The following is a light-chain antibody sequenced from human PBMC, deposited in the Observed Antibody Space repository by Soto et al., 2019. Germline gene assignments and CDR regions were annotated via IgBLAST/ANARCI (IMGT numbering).Light chain of an antibody. CDR2: DVS. Sequence: QSALTQPASVSGSPGQSITISCTGTSSDVGGYNYVSWYQQHPGKAPKLMIYDVSNRPSGVSNRFSGSKSGNTASLTISGLQAEDEVDYYCSSYTRSSTLDVVFGGGTK. CDR3: SSYTRSSTLDVV. CDR1: SSDVGGYNY. J-gene: IGLJ2*01. V-gene: IGLV2-14*01.